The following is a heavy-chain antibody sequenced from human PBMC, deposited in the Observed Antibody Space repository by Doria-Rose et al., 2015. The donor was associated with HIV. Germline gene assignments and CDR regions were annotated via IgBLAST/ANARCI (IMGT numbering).Heavy chain of an antibody. Sequence: VTLKESGPVLVKPTETLTLTCTVSGVSLSSPGMGVSWIRQPPGKALEWLANIFSDDERSYKTSLESRLTISRCTSKSQLGLTMTDMDPVDTATYYCARIKSSRWYHKYYFDFWGQGTLVIVSA. D-gene: IGHD6-13*01. CDR2: IFSDDER. J-gene: IGHJ4*02. CDR1: GVSLSSPGMG. CDR3: ARIKSSRWYHKYYFDF. V-gene: IGHV2-26*01.